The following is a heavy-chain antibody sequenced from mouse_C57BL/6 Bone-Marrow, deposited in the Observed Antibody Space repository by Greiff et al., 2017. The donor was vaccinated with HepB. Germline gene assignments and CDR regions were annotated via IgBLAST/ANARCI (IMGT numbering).Heavy chain of an antibody. V-gene: IGHV2-3*01. D-gene: IGHD4-1*01. J-gene: IGHJ4*01. CDR1: GFSVTSYG. CDR2: IWGDGST. Sequence: QVQLKESGPGRGAPAQSLSSTGTVAGFSVTSYGVSGGRQTPGKGLEWLGGIWGDGSTNYHSALISRLSISKDNSKSQVFLKLNSLQTDDTATYYCAKRGWDEAMDYWGQGTSVTVSS. CDR3: AKRGWDEAMDY.